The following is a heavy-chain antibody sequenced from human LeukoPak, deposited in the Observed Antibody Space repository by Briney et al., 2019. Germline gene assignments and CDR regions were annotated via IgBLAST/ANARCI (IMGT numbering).Heavy chain of an antibody. CDR2: IKQDGSEK. CDR3: ARDNGGRAFDL. J-gene: IGHJ3*01. CDR1: GFMLKTFW. Sequence: GGSLRLSCAVSGFMLKTFWMSWVRQAPGKGLQWVANIKQDGSEKYYVDSVRGRFTISRDNAKNSIYLQINSLRAGDSAVYYCARDNGGRAFDLWGHGTMVTVSS. V-gene: IGHV3-7*01. D-gene: IGHD2-8*01.